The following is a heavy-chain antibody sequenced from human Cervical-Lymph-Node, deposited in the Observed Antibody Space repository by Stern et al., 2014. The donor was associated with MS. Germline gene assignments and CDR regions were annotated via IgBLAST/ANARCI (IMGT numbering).Heavy chain of an antibody. J-gene: IGHJ4*02. CDR3: ATGPLTGVFDY. V-gene: IGHV1-24*01. CDR2: FDREDGET. D-gene: IGHD7-27*01. CDR1: GYPLSELS. Sequence: VQLVQSGAQVKKPGASVKVSCKVSGYPLSELSIYWVRQAPGKGLEWMGGFDREDGETSDTQKFQGRLTMTEDSSTDTFYIELRSLRSEDTAIYYCATGPLTGVFDYWGQGTLVTVSS.